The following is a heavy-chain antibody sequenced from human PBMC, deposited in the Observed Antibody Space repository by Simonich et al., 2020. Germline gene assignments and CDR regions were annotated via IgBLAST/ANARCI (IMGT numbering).Heavy chain of an antibody. Sequence: QVQLVQSGAEVKKPGASVKVSCKASGYTFTSYGISWLRQAPGQGLEWMGGRKATGERIGEVGWIHTDKGNTNYYSKPQGSVTMTTDTSTSTAYKELRSLRSDDTAGYYCARASRGTWWYYYFDYWGQGTLVTVSS. D-gene: IGHD2-15*01. CDR2: IHTDKGNT. CDR3: ARASRGTWWYYYFDY. J-gene: IGHJ4*02. CDR1: GYTFTSYG. V-gene: IGHV1-18*01.